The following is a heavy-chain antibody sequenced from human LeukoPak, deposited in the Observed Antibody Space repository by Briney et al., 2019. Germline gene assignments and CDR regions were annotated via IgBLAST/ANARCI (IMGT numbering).Heavy chain of an antibody. J-gene: IGHJ3*02. CDR3: AKATYGGLLAYCGGDCYSRFGAFDI. CDR1: GFTLSSYA. V-gene: IGHV3-23*01. D-gene: IGHD2-21*02. Sequence: PGGSLRLSCAASGFTLSSYAMSWVRQAPGKGLEWVSAISGSGGSTYYADSVKGRFTISRDNSKNTLYLQMNSLRAEDTAVYYCAKATYGGLLAYCGGDCYSRFGAFDIWGQGTMVTVSS. CDR2: ISGSGGST.